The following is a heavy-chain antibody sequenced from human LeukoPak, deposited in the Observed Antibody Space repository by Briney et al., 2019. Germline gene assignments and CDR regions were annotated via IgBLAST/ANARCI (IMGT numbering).Heavy chain of an antibody. CDR1: GFTVSSNY. J-gene: IGHJ4*02. CDR3: AKDGGRLRLGELSLYFDY. Sequence: GGSLRLSCAASGFTVSSNYMSWVRQAPGKGLEWVSVIYSGGSTYYTDSVKGRFTISRDNSKNTLYLQMNSLRAEDTAVYYCAKDGGRLRLGELSLYFDYWGQGTLVTVSS. CDR2: IYSGGST. D-gene: IGHD3-16*02. V-gene: IGHV3-66*01.